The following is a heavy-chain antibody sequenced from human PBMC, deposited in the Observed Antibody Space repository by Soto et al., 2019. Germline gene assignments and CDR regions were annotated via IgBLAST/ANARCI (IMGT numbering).Heavy chain of an antibody. Sequence: GGSLRLSCAASGFTVSSNYMSWVRQAPGKGLEWVSVIYSGGSTYYADSVKGGFTISRDNSKNTLYLQMNSLRAEDTAVYYCATHRGYCSGGSCYSDVYYYYYYMDVWGKGTTVTVSS. J-gene: IGHJ6*03. CDR3: ATHRGYCSGGSCYSDVYYYYYYMDV. CDR2: IYSGGST. D-gene: IGHD2-15*01. CDR1: GFTVSSNY. V-gene: IGHV3-66*01.